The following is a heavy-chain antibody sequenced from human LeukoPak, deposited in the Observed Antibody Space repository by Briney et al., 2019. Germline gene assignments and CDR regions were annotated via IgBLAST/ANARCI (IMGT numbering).Heavy chain of an antibody. D-gene: IGHD6-13*01. CDR2: INHSGST. CDR1: GGSFSGYY. CDR3: ARYVAAPDTKYYFDS. Sequence: SETLSLTCAVYGGSFSGYYWSWIRQPPGKGLEWIGEINHSGSTNYNPSLKSRVTISVDTSKNQFSLKLSSVTAAYTAVYYCARYVAAPDTKYYFDSWGQGTLVIVSS. J-gene: IGHJ4*02. V-gene: IGHV4-34*01.